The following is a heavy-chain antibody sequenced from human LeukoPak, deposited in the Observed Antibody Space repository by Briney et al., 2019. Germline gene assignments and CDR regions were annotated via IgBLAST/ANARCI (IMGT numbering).Heavy chain of an antibody. Sequence: GGSLRLSCGASGFTFSNHYMHWVRQAPGKGLEYVSSLSQNAEREHYADSVRGRFTISRDNSKNTLYLQMASLRSDDMAVYYCAREGGSSGDFDYWGQGTLVTVSS. CDR2: LSQNAERE. CDR1: GFTFSNHY. D-gene: IGHD3-16*01. V-gene: IGHV3-64*02. J-gene: IGHJ4*02. CDR3: AREGGSSGDFDY.